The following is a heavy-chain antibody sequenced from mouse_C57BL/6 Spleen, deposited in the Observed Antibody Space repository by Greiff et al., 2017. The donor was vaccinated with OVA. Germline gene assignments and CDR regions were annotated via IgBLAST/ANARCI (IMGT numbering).Heavy chain of an antibody. V-gene: IGHV5-17*01. D-gene: IGHD4-1*01. J-gene: IGHJ1*03. Sequence: EVMLVESGGGLVKPGGSLKLSCAASGFTFSDYGMHWVRQAPEQGLEWVAYISSGSSTIYYADTVKGRFTISRDKAKNTLFLHMTSLRSEDTAMYYWAKLTGAGYWYFDVWGTGTTVTVSS. CDR3: AKLTGAGYWYFDV. CDR2: ISSGSSTI. CDR1: GFTFSDYG.